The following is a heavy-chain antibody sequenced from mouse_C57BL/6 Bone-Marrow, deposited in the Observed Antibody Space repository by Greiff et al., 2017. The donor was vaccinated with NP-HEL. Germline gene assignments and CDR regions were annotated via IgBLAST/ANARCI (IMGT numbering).Heavy chain of an antibody. CDR1: GYTFTSYW. CDR3: TQDYGRFGAY. CDR2: IYPGNSDT. J-gene: IGHJ3*01. V-gene: IGHV1-5*01. Sequence: EVNLVESGTVLARPGASVKMSCKTSGYTFTSYWMHWVKQRPGQGLEWIGAIYPGNSDTSYNQKFKGQAKLTAVTSASTAYMERSSLTNEDSAVYYCTQDYGRFGAYWGQGTLVTVSA. D-gene: IGHD1-1*01.